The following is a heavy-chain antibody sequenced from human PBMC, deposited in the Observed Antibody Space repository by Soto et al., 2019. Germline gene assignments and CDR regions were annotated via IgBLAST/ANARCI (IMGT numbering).Heavy chain of an antibody. V-gene: IGHV4-59*01. J-gene: IGHJ4*02. D-gene: IGHD6-19*01. Sequence: PSETLSLTCTVSGGSISSYYWSWIRQPPGKGLEWIGYIYYSGSTNYNPSLKSRVTISQDTSKNQFSLNLISVTAADTAVYYCGRTISGWTLDYWGQGTLVTVST. CDR3: GRTISGWTLDY. CDR1: GGSISSYY. CDR2: IYYSGST.